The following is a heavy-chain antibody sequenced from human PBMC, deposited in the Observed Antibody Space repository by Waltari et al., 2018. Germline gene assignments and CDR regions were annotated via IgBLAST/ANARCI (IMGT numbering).Heavy chain of an antibody. V-gene: IGHV4-34*01. J-gene: IGHJ6*03. CDR3: ARGHPFTIVSPRYYYYYYMDV. CDR1: SGSLTGYH. CDR2: INHSGNT. Sequence: QVHLQQWGAGLLKPSETLSLTCGVYSGSLTGYHWNWIRQAPGKGLEWIGDINHSGNTDSNPSLESRVTISADTSKNQFSLHLTSVTAADTAVYYCARGHPFTIVSPRYYYYYYMDVWDKGTAVTVSS. D-gene: IGHD3-9*01.